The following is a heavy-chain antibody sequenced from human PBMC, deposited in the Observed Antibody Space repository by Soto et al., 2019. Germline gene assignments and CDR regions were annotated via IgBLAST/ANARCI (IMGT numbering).Heavy chain of an antibody. D-gene: IGHD3-3*01. CDR3: APNAIHHYYYYGMDV. Sequence: GGSLRLSCAASGFTFSSYAMSWVRQAPGKGLEWVSSISGSGDNTYYADSVKGRFTISRDNSKNTLHLQINSLRAEDTAVYYCAPNAIHHYYYYGMDVWGQGTTVTVSS. CDR2: ISGSGDNT. V-gene: IGHV3-23*01. CDR1: GFTFSSYA. J-gene: IGHJ6*02.